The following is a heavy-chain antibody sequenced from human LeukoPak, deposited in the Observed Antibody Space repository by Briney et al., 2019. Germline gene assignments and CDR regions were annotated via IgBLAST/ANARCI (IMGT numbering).Heavy chain of an antibody. CDR2: IYTSGST. CDR1: GASISSYY. Sequence: PSETLTLTCTVSGASISSYYRSWIRQPAGEGLEWIGRIYTSGSTNYNPSLKSRVTISVDKSKNQFSLKLSSVTAADTAVYYCARDWGDYYGSSAYYSDCWGQGTLVTVSS. CDR3: ARDWGDYYGSSAYYSDC. V-gene: IGHV4-4*07. J-gene: IGHJ4*02. D-gene: IGHD3-22*01.